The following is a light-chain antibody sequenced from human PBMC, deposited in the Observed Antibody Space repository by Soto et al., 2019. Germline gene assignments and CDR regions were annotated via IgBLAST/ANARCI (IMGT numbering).Light chain of an antibody. V-gene: IGKV1-5*01. CDR3: QLYNRNTWS. CDR1: QSVGTW. CDR2: GAS. J-gene: IGKJ1*01. Sequence: DIQMTQSPSTLSASVGGRVTITCRASQSVGTWVAWYQQKPGKAPKLLIYGASNLESGVPSRFSGSGSGTEFTLTITTLQPDDFATHFCQLYNRNTWSFGPGTKVDI.